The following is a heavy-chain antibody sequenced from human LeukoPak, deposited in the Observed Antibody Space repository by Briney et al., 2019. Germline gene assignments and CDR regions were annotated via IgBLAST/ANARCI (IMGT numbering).Heavy chain of an antibody. CDR1: GFSFSNYW. CDR2: INQNGGQS. D-gene: IGHD6-13*01. V-gene: IGHV3-7*03. J-gene: IGHJ4*02. Sequence: GGSLRLSCEASGFSFSNYWMTWVRQAPGKGLEWVADINQNGGQSYYVDSVKGRFTLSRDNAKNSLFLQLNSLRAEDTAVYYCAKADGYNNGWYCDYWGLGTLVTVSS. CDR3: AKADGYNNGWYCDY.